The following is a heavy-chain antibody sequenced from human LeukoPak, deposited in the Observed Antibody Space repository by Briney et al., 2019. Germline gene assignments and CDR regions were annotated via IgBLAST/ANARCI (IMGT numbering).Heavy chain of an antibody. Sequence: SETLSLTCTVSGGSISSSSYYWGWIRQPPGKGLEWIGSIYYSGSTYYNPSLKSRVTISVDTSKNQFSLKLSSVTAADTAVYYCASSYVLGYFDYWGQGTLVTVSS. V-gene: IGHV4-39*01. CDR2: IYYSGST. J-gene: IGHJ4*02. CDR3: ASSYVLGYFDY. CDR1: GGSISSSSYY. D-gene: IGHD3-16*01.